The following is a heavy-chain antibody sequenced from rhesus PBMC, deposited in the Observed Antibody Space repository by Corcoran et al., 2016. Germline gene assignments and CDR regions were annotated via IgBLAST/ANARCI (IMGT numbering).Heavy chain of an antibody. D-gene: IGHD4-23*01. CDR2: ISGSSGST. V-gene: IGHV4-65*01. CDR3: ARVNTVTYY. Sequence: QVQLQESGPGLVKPSETLSLTRAVSGGSVSSSNWWSWIRQPPGKGLEWIGYISGSSGSTYYNPSLKSRVTISTDTSKNQFSLKLSSVTAADTAVYYCARVNTVTYYWGQGVLVTVSS. CDR1: GGSVSSSNW. J-gene: IGHJ4*01.